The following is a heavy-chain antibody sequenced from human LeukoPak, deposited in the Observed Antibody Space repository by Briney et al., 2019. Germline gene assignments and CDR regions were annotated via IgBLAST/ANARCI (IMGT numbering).Heavy chain of an antibody. D-gene: IGHD1-26*01. Sequence: ASVKVSCKTSGYTFTGYYLHWVRQAPGQGLEWMGWISPNTGATKYAQKLQGRVTMTRDTSISTTYMELSRLRSDDTAVYYCARYLLPLDYWGQGTLVTVSS. V-gene: IGHV1-2*02. J-gene: IGHJ4*02. CDR3: ARYLLPLDY. CDR2: ISPNTGAT. CDR1: GYTFTGYY.